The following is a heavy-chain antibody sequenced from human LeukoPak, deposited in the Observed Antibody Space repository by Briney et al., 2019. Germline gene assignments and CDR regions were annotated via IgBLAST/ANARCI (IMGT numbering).Heavy chain of an antibody. CDR2: IANDGITT. CDR3: ARDGSYFGQYYFDY. CDR1: GFTFSTHG. V-gene: IGHV3-30*03. D-gene: IGHD1-26*01. Sequence: PGGSLRLSCIASGFTFSTHGTHWVRQAAGKGLEWVAVIANDGITTYYADSVKGRFTISRDTSRNTLYLQMNSLRAEDTAVYYCARDGSYFGQYYFDYWGQGTLVTVSS. J-gene: IGHJ4*02.